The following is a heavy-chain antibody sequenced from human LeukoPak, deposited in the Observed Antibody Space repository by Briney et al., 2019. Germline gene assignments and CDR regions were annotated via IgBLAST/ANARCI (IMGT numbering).Heavy chain of an antibody. D-gene: IGHD3-10*01. V-gene: IGHV3-21*01. J-gene: IGHJ6*04. CDR1: GFTFSIYS. CDR2: ISSISSYI. Sequence: GGSLSPSCAASGFTFSIYSMNSARQAPGKGLGWVSSISSISSYIYYADSVKGRFTISRDNAKNSLYLQMNSLKAEDTAVYYCARDAITMVRGVIDRFYYGMDVWGKGTTVTVSS. CDR3: ARDAITMVRGVIDRFYYGMDV.